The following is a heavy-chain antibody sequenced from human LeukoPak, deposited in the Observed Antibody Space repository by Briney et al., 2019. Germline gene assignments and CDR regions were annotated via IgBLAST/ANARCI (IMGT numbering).Heavy chain of an antibody. D-gene: IGHD3-10*01. CDR3: ARRRHHFDYYDV. Sequence: SETLSLTCTVSGDSFTSTNYWWDWVRLPPGKGLEWIGAIQSTGRTFSNPSLKSRVTISVDTSKKHFSLDLRSATAADTAVYYCARRRHHFDYYDVWGQGTRVTV. CDR1: GDSFTSTNYW. J-gene: IGHJ3*01. V-gene: IGHV4-39*02. CDR2: IQSTGRT.